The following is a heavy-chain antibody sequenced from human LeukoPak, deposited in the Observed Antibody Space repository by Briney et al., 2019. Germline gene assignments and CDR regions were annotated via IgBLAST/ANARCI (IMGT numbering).Heavy chain of an antibody. D-gene: IGHD3-22*01. CDR1: GGSFSGYY. J-gene: IGHJ4*02. CDR2: INHSGST. V-gene: IGHV4-34*01. Sequence: SETLSLTCAVYGGSFSGYYWSWIRQPPGKGLEWIGEINHSGSTNYNPSLKSRVTISVDTSKNQFSLKLSSVTAADTAVYYCARGRKPGPSYYYDSSGYYYFDYWGQGTLVTVSS. CDR3: ARGRKPGPSYYYDSSGYYYFDY.